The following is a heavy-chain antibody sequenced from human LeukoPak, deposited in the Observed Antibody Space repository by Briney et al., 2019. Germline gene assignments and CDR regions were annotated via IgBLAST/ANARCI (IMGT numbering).Heavy chain of an antibody. Sequence: ASVKVSCKASGYTFTGYYMHWVRQAPGQGLEWMGWINPNSGGTNYAQKFQGRVTMTRDTSISTAYMELSRLRSDDTAVYYCARGRILRDFDGALSGMDVWGQGTTVTVSS. CDR3: ARGRILRDFDGALSGMDV. V-gene: IGHV1-2*02. CDR1: GYTFTGYY. D-gene: IGHD3-9*01. J-gene: IGHJ6*02. CDR2: INPNSGGT.